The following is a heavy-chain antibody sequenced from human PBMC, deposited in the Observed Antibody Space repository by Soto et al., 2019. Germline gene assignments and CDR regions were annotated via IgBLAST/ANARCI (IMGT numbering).Heavy chain of an antibody. CDR1: GYTFTTYG. D-gene: IGHD2-15*01. Sequence: QVQLVQSGAEVKRPGASLKVSCKASGYTFTTYGFTCVRQAPGQGLEWMGWISPYNGDTNYAQNFQGRVTLTTDTSTSTAYMELRTLTSDDTAVYYCARTPRAQMIVLEAATRFDYWGQGTLVTVSS. CDR2: ISPYNGDT. J-gene: IGHJ4*02. V-gene: IGHV1-18*04. CDR3: ARTPRAQMIVLEAATRFDY.